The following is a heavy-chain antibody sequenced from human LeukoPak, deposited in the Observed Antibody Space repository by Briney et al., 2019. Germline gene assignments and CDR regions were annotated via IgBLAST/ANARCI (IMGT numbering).Heavy chain of an antibody. V-gene: IGHV1-69*01. D-gene: IGHD4-17*01. CDR2: TIPIFGTA. J-gene: IGHJ4*02. CDR3: ARAGLRSPGHFDY. CDR1: GGTFSSYA. Sequence: ASVKVSCKASGGTFSSYAISWVRQAPGQGLEWMGGTIPIFGTANYAQKFQGRVTITADESTSIAYMELSSLRSEDTAVYYCARAGLRSPGHFDYWGQGTLVTVSS.